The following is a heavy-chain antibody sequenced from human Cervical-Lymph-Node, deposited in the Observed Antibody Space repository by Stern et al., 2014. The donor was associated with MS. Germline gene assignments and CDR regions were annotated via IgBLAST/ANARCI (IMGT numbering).Heavy chain of an antibody. CDR2: IKQDGSEQ. V-gene: IGHV3-7*01. CDR3: ARDLVAATRRGSFDI. Sequence: EVQLVESGGGLVQPGGSLRLSCAASGFTFSSYWMTWVRQSPGKGLEWVAKIKQDGSEQYYANPVKGRFSISRDNAKNSLYLQMNSLRVEDTAVYYCARDLVAATRRGSFDIWGRGTMVTVSS. CDR1: GFTFSSYW. J-gene: IGHJ3*02. D-gene: IGHD1-26*01.